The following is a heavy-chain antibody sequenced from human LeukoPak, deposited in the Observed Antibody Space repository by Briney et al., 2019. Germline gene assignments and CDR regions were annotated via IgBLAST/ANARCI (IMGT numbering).Heavy chain of an antibody. J-gene: IGHJ6*02. CDR2: IIPIFGTA. V-gene: IGHV1-69*13. Sequence: SVKVSCKASGGTFSSYAISWVRQAPGQGLEWMGGIIPIFGTANYAQKFQGRVTITADESTSTAYMELSSLRSEDTAVYYCAQQLVPNYYYCGMDVWGQGTTVTVSS. CDR1: GGTFSSYA. CDR3: AQQLVPNYYYCGMDV. D-gene: IGHD6-13*01.